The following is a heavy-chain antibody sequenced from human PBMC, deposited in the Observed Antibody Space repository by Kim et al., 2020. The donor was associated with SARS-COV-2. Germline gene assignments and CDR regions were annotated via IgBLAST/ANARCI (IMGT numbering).Heavy chain of an antibody. CDR3: AREIPRSCWFDP. J-gene: IGHJ5*02. V-gene: IGHV1-46*01. Sequence: ASVKVSCKSSGYTFTSYYMHWVRQAPGQGLEWMGIINPSGGTTNYAQKFQGRVTMTRDTSTTTVYFDLSSLRSEDTAVYYCAREIPRSCWFDPWGQGTLVTVSS. CDR2: INPSGGTT. D-gene: IGHD2-21*01. CDR1: GYTFTSYY.